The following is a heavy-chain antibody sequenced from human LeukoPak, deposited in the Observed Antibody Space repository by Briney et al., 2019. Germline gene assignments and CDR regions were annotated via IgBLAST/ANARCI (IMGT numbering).Heavy chain of an antibody. V-gene: IGHV4-31*03. CDR3: ARSPPYCSSTSCFFFDY. J-gene: IGHJ4*02. CDR1: GGSISSGSYY. CDR2: IFYSGSA. Sequence: PSETLSLTCTVSGGSISSGSYYWSWIRQHPGKGLEWIGYIFYSGSAYYNPSLKSRVAISVDTSKNQFSLKLSSVTAADTAVYYCARSPPYCSSTSCFFFDYWGQGTLVTVSS. D-gene: IGHD2-2*01.